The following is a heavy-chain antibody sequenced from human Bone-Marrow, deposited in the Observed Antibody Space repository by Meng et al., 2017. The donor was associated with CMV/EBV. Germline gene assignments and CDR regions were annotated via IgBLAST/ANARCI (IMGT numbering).Heavy chain of an antibody. CDR2: IYSGGST. Sequence: TFSGNYMSWVRQAPGKGLEWVSVIYSGGSTYYADSVKGRFTISRDNSKNTLYLQMNSLRAEDTAVYYCARAVAYCSGGSCKVSEFDYWGQGTLVTVSS. J-gene: IGHJ4*02. V-gene: IGHV3-53*01. CDR3: ARAVAYCSGGSCKVSEFDY. CDR1: TFSGNY. D-gene: IGHD2-15*01.